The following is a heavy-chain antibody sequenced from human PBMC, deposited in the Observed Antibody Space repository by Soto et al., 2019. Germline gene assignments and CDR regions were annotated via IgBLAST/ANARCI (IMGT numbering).Heavy chain of an antibody. CDR1: GGTFSSYT. Sequence: QVQLVQSGAEVKKPGSSVKVSCKASGGTFSSYTISWVRQAPGQGLEWMGRIIPILGIANYAQKLQGRVTITADKSTSTAEMEVSRLSSEDTAVYYCAGSNCGGDCYSSVSFDYWGQGTLVTVSS. V-gene: IGHV1-69*02. CDR3: AGSNCGGDCYSSVSFDY. J-gene: IGHJ4*02. D-gene: IGHD2-21*01. CDR2: IIPILGIA.